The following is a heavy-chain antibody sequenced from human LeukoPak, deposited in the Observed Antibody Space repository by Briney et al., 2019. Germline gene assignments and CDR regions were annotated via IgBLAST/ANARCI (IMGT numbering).Heavy chain of an antibody. J-gene: IGHJ4*02. CDR1: GFSVSSNY. CDR3: ARWVGGGYPLRYFDY. V-gene: IGHV3-53*01. D-gene: IGHD5-12*01. CDR2: IYSAGST. Sequence: RGSLRLSCAASGFSVSSNYMSWVRQAPGKGLEWVAVIYSAGSTYYADSVKGRFTISRDNSKNTLYLQLNSLRAEDTAVYYRARWVGGGYPLRYFDYWGQGTLVTVSS.